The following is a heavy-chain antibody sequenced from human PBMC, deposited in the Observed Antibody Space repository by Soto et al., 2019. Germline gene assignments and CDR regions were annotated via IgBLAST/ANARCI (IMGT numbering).Heavy chain of an antibody. CDR2: INPNNDGT. J-gene: IGHJ4*02. CDR1: GNTFTGYY. CDR3: ARSSSSGYYSY. D-gene: IGHD3-22*01. Sequence: QVQLVQSGAEVKKPGASVKVSCKASGNTFTGYYIHWVRQAPGQGLEWMGWINPNNDGTTYAEKFQGRGTMTRDTSTSTAYMELSRLRSEDTAVYYCARSSSSGYYSYWGQGTLVTVSS. V-gene: IGHV1-2*02.